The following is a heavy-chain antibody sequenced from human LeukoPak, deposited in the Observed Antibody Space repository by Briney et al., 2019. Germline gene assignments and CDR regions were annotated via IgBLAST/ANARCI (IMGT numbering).Heavy chain of an antibody. D-gene: IGHD3-10*01. Sequence: GGSLRLSCAASGFTFSSYAMHWVRQAPGKGLEWVAIISYDGSTQYYTDSVKGRFTISRDNSKSTLYLQMISLKAEDTAVYFCARDFKDGHYYGSGSNLYYYGMDVWGQGTTVTVSS. CDR2: ISYDGSTQ. CDR3: ARDFKDGHYYGSGSNLYYYGMDV. CDR1: GFTFSSYA. V-gene: IGHV3-30-3*01. J-gene: IGHJ6*02.